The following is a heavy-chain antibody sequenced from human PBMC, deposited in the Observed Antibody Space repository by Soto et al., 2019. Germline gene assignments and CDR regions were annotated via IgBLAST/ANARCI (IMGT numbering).Heavy chain of an antibody. CDR2: ISSSGSTI. D-gene: IGHD3-3*01. V-gene: IGHV3-11*01. CDR3: AREIRTIFGVVDYYYYYGMDV. J-gene: IGHJ6*02. Sequence: GGSLRLSCAASGFTFSDYYMSWIRQAPGKGLEWVSYISSSGSTIYYADSVKGRFTISRDNAKNSLYLQMNSLRAEDTAVYYCAREIRTIFGVVDYYYYYGMDVWGQGTTVTVSS. CDR1: GFTFSDYY.